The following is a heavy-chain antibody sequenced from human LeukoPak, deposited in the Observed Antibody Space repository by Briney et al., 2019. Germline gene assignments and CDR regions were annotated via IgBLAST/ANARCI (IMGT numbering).Heavy chain of an antibody. J-gene: IGHJ6*02. Sequence: SETLSLTCTVSGGSISSYHWSWIRQPPGKGLEWIGHVYYTGSTNYNPSLKSRVTISLDTSKNQFSLKLSSVTAADTAVYYCTRSLGVVIHGGMDVWGQGTTVTVSS. D-gene: IGHD3-3*01. CDR3: TRSLGVVIHGGMDV. CDR2: VYYTGST. V-gene: IGHV4-59*01. CDR1: GGSISSYH.